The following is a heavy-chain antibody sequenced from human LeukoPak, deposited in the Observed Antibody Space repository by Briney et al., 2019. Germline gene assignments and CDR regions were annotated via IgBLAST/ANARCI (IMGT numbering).Heavy chain of an antibody. V-gene: IGHV4-34*01. CDR3: ARDMRWFDP. Sequence: SETLSLTCAVYGGSFSGYYWSWIRQPPGKGLEWIGEINHSGSTNYNPSLKSRVTISVDTSKNQFSLKLSYVTAADTAVYYCARDMRWFDPWGQGTLVTVSS. D-gene: IGHD2-2*01. CDR2: INHSGST. CDR1: GGSFSGYY. J-gene: IGHJ5*02.